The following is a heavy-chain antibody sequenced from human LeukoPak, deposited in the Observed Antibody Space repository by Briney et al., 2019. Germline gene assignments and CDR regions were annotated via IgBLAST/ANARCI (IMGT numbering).Heavy chain of an antibody. CDR1: GGSISSYY. D-gene: IGHD3-3*01. Sequence: SETLSLTCTVSGGSISSYYWSWIRQPPGKGLEWIGYIYYSGSTNYNPSLKSRVTISVDTSKNQFYTAVYYCARSPITIFGVFISTFDYWGQGTLVTASS. V-gene: IGHV4-59*01. CDR2: IYYSGST. CDR3: FISTFDY. J-gene: IGHJ4*02.